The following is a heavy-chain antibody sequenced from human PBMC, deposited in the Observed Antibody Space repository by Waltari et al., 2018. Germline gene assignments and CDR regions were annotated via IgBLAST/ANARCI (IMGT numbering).Heavy chain of an antibody. CDR2: ISGSSSST. V-gene: IGHV3-23*01. CDR1: GVTLANSA. D-gene: IGHD3-16*02. Sequence: EVQLLESGGGLVQPGGSLRLYCAASGVTLANSAPSGFRQAPGKGLEWISGISGSSSSTYYADSVKGRFTISRDNSKNTLYLQMNSLRVEDTAVYFCAKVEGGIVTRYYALDIWGQGTMVTVSS. J-gene: IGHJ3*02. CDR3: AKVEGGIVTRYYALDI.